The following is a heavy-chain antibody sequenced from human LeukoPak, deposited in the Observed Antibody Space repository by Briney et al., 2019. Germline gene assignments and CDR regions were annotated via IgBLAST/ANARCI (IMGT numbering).Heavy chain of an antibody. CDR3: ARVRLAVAGPNSDAFDI. V-gene: IGHV3-21*01. D-gene: IGHD6-19*01. CDR1: GFPFSSYS. Sequence: PGGSLRLSCAASGFPFSSYSMNWVRQAPGKGLEWVSSISSSSSYIYYADSVKGRFTISRDNAKNSLYLQMNSLRAEDTAVYYCARVRLAVAGPNSDAFDIWGQGTMVTVSS. J-gene: IGHJ3*02. CDR2: ISSSSSYI.